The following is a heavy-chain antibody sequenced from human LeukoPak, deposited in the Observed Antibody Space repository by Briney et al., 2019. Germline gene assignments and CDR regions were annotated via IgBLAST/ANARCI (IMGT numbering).Heavy chain of an antibody. V-gene: IGHV2-5*01. CDR2: IYWNDDK. CDR1: GFSRSTSGVG. D-gene: IGHD5-12*01. CDR3: AHDGHGYVLPYYFDY. J-gene: IGHJ4*02. Sequence: KASGPTLVKPTQTLTLTCTFSGFSRSTSGVGVGWIRQPPGKALEWLALIYWNDDKRYSPSLKSRLTITKDTSKNQVVLTMTNMDPVVTATYYIAHDGHGYVLPYYFDYWGQGNLVTVSS.